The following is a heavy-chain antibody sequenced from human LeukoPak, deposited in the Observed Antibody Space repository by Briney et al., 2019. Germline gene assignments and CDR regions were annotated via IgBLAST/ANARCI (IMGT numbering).Heavy chain of an antibody. CDR1: GGSFSGYY. D-gene: IGHD3-22*01. CDR3: AGGYYYDSSGYTWFDP. J-gene: IGHJ5*02. Sequence: SETLSLTCAVYGGSFSGYYWSWIRQPPGKGLEWIGYIYYSGSTNYNPSLKSRVTISVDTSKNQFSLKLSSVTAADTAVYYCAGGYYYDSSGYTWFDPWGQGTLVTVSS. V-gene: IGHV4-59*08. CDR2: IYYSGST.